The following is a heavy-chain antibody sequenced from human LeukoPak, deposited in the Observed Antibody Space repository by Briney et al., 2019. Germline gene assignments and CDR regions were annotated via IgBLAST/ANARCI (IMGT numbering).Heavy chain of an antibody. CDR1: GFTFSSYG. V-gene: IGHV3-30*18. J-gene: IGHJ4*02. CDR2: ISYDGSNK. D-gene: IGHD3-10*01. CDR3: AKNRAIYGSGSYYFDY. Sequence: GRSLRLSCAASGFTFSSYGMHWVRQAPGKGLEWVAVISYDGSNKYYADSVKGRFTISRDNSKNTLYLQMNSLRAEDTAVYYCAKNRAIYGSGSYYFDYWGQGTLVTVSS.